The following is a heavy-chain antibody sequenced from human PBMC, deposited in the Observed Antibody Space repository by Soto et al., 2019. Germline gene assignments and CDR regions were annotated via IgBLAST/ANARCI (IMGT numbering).Heavy chain of an antibody. CDR3: TGGGVGFPMFDP. V-gene: IGHV3-23*01. J-gene: IGHJ5*02. CDR2: ISGSGGST. D-gene: IGHD3-16*01. CDR1: GFTFSSYA. Sequence: GGSLRLSCAASGFTFSSYAMSWVRQAPGKGLEWVSCISGSGGSTHYADSVKGRFTISRDNSKNTLYLQMRSLRAEDTAVYYCTGGGVGFPMFDPWGQGTLVTVSS.